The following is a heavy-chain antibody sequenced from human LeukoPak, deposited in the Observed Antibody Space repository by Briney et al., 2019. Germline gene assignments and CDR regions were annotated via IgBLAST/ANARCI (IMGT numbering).Heavy chain of an antibody. J-gene: IGHJ4*02. Sequence: PSETLSLTCAVYGGSFSGYYWSWIRQPPGKGLEWIGEINHSGSTYYNPSLKSRVTISVDTSKNQFSLKLSSVTAADTAVYYCARLGKMATSFDYWGQGTLVTVSS. V-gene: IGHV4-34*01. D-gene: IGHD5-24*01. CDR3: ARLGKMATSFDY. CDR1: GGSFSGYY. CDR2: INHSGST.